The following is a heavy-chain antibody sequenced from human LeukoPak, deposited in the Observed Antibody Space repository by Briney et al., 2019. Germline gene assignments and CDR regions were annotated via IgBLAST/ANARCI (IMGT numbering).Heavy chain of an antibody. Sequence: GGSLRLSCAASGFTFTSYAMRWVRQAPGKGLEWVSAISGGGGSTDYADSVKGRFTISRDNSKNTLYLQMNSLRAEDTAVYYCAKDDGSAYYYYGMDVWGQGTTVTVSS. J-gene: IGHJ6*02. D-gene: IGHD3-10*01. V-gene: IGHV3-23*01. CDR3: AKDDGSAYYYYGMDV. CDR1: GFTFTSYA. CDR2: ISGGGGST.